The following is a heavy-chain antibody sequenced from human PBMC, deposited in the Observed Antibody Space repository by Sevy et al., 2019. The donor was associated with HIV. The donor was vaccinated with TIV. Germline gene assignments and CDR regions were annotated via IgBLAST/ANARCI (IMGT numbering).Heavy chain of an antibody. J-gene: IGHJ3*02. CDR3: AKEMRAYYYDSSGNFDAFDI. CDR1: GFTFSSYA. CDR2: ISGSGGST. Sequence: GGSLRLSCAASGFTFSSYAMSWVRQAPGKGLEWVSAISGSGGSTYYADSVKGRFTISRDNSKNTLYLIMNSLRAEDTAVYYCAKEMRAYYYDSSGNFDAFDIWGQGTMVTVSS. V-gene: IGHV3-23*01. D-gene: IGHD3-22*01.